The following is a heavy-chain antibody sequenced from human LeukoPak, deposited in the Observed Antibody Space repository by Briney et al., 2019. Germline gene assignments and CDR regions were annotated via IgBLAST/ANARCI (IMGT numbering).Heavy chain of an antibody. CDR3: AKDQGYSSSREYYMDV. J-gene: IGHJ6*03. CDR1: GFTFSTSA. V-gene: IGHV3-30-3*01. D-gene: IGHD6-13*01. Sequence: GRSLRLSCAASGFTFSTSAMHWVRQAPGKGLEWVAVISHDETYKYYADSVKGRFTISRDNSENTLYLLMSSLRPEDTAVYYCAKDQGYSSSREYYMDVWGKGTTVTVSS. CDR2: ISHDETYK.